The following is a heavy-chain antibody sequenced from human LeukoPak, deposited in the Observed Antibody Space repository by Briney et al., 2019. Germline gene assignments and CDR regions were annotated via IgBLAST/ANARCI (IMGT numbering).Heavy chain of an antibody. CDR1: GFTFGSYS. CDR2: ISSSSSTI. V-gene: IGHV3-48*01. J-gene: IGHJ4*02. D-gene: IGHD2-2*01. Sequence: GGSLRLSCAASGFTFGSYSMNRVRQAPGKGLEWVSYISSSSSTIYYADSVKGRFTISRDNAKNSLYLQMNSLRAEDTAVYYCARYCSSASCYDLGDYWGQGTLVTVSS. CDR3: ARYCSSASCYDLGDY.